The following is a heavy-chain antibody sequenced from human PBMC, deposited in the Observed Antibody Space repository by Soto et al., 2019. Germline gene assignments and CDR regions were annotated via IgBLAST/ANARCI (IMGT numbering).Heavy chain of an antibody. CDR2: INHSGST. V-gene: IGHV4-34*01. J-gene: IGHJ4*02. Sequence: SETLSLTCAVYGGSLSDYYWSWIRQPPGKGLEWIGQINHSGSTRYNPSLKSRVTISIGALNQFFVELNSVTAADTAVYYCAREYYYGSGPWYWGQGTLVTVSS. CDR1: GGSLSDYY. CDR3: AREYYYGSGPWY. D-gene: IGHD3-10*01.